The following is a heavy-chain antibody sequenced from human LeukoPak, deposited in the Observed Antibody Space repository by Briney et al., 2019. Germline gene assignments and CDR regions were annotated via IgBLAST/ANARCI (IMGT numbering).Heavy chain of an antibody. D-gene: IGHD2-8*01. V-gene: IGHV4-59*01. CDR2: IYYSGST. Sequence: SETLSLTCTVSGDSISSYYWSWIRQPPGKGLEWIGYIYYSGSTNYNPSLKNRVTISRDTSKNQFSLKLRSATAADTAVYYCTSGGMVSGDYWGHGTLVTVSS. CDR1: GDSISSYY. CDR3: TSGGMVSGDY. J-gene: IGHJ4*01.